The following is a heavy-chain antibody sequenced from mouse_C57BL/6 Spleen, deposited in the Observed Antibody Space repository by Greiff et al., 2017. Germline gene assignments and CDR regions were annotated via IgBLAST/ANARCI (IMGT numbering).Heavy chain of an antibody. V-gene: IGHV1-4*01. CDR3: ARGAYYSTLGAMDY. Sequence: QLQLQQSGAELARPGASVKMSCKASGYTFTSYTMHWVKQRPGQGLEWIGYINPSSGYTKYNQKFKDKATLTADKSSSTAYMQLSSLRSEDSAVYYCARGAYYSTLGAMDYWGQGTSVTVSS. CDR2: INPSSGYT. CDR1: GYTFTSYT. D-gene: IGHD2-5*01. J-gene: IGHJ4*01.